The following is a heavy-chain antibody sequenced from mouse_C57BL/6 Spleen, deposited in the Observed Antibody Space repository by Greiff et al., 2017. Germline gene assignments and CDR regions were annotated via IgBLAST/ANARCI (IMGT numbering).Heavy chain of an antibody. CDR2: ISYDGSN. D-gene: IGHD1-1*01. CDR1: GYSITSGYY. V-gene: IGHV3-6*01. CDR3: ARDPDYDGSSYYAMDY. Sequence: EVQLQESGPGLVKPSQSLSLTCSVTGYSITSGYYWNWIRQFPGNKLEWMGYISYDGSNNSNPSLKNRTSITRDTSKSQLFLKLKSVTTEDTATYYCARDPDYDGSSYYAMDYWGQGTSVTVAS. J-gene: IGHJ4*01.